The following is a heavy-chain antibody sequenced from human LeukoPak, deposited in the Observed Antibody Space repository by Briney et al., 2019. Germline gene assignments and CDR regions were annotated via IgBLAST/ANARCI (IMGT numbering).Heavy chain of an antibody. CDR2: INPSGGST. CDR3: AREPVDIVVVPAAMPGGPGMDV. Sequence: ASVKVSCKASGYTFTSYYMHWVRQAPGQGLEWMGIINPSGGSTSYAQKFQGRVTMTRGTSTSTVYMELSSLRSEDTAVYYCAREPVDIVVVPAAMPGGPGMDVWGQGTTVTVSS. D-gene: IGHD2-2*03. J-gene: IGHJ6*02. V-gene: IGHV1-46*01. CDR1: GYTFTSYY.